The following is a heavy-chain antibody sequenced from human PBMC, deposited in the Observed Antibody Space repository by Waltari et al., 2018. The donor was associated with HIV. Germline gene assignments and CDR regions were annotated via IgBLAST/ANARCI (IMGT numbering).Heavy chain of an antibody. Sequence: QLQLQESGPGLVKPSETLSLTCTVSGGSISSSSYYWGWIRQPPGTGLEWIGSIYYSGSTYYNPSLKSRVTISVDTSKNQFSLKLSSVTAADTAVYYCARPIVVGALGYGMDVWGQGTTVTVSS. D-gene: IGHD2-2*01. J-gene: IGHJ6*02. CDR1: GGSISSSSYY. CDR2: IYYSGST. V-gene: IGHV4-39*01. CDR3: ARPIVVGALGYGMDV.